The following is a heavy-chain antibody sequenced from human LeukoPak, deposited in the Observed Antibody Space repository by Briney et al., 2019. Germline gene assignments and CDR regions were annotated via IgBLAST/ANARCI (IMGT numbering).Heavy chain of an antibody. CDR3: ARRIAAQQQLAEIDY. CDR2: INHSGST. D-gene: IGHD6-13*01. V-gene: IGHV4-34*01. J-gene: IGHJ4*02. Sequence: PSETLSLTCAVYGGSFSGYYWSWIRQPPGKGLEWIGEINHSGSTNYNPSLKSRVTISVDTSKNQFSLKLSSVTAADTAVYYCARRIAAQQQLAEIDYWGQGPLVTVSS. CDR1: GGSFSGYY.